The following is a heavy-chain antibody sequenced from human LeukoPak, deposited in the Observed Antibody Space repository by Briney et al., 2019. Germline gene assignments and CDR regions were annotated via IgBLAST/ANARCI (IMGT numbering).Heavy chain of an antibody. CDR1: GFTFSSYA. Sequence: PGGSLRLSCAASGFTFSSYAMHWVRQAPGKGLEWVAVISYDGSNEYYADSVKGRFTISRDNSKNTLYLQMNSLRAEDTAVYYCARDLYSSGFFDYWGQGTLVTVSS. CDR2: ISYDGSNE. D-gene: IGHD6-19*01. J-gene: IGHJ4*02. CDR3: ARDLYSSGFFDY. V-gene: IGHV3-30*04.